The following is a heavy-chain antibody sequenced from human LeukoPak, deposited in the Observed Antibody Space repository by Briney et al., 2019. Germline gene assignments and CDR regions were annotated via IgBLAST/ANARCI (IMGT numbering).Heavy chain of an antibody. Sequence: GGSLRLSCAASGFTFSSYAMTWVRQAPGRGLEWVSSISGSGGSTYYADSVKGRFTISRDNSKNTLYLQMNSLRAEDTAVYYCAKLGYQLLSYFDYWGQGTLVTVSS. J-gene: IGHJ4*02. CDR3: AKLGYQLLSYFDY. CDR1: GFTFSSYA. CDR2: ISGSGGST. D-gene: IGHD2-2*01. V-gene: IGHV3-23*01.